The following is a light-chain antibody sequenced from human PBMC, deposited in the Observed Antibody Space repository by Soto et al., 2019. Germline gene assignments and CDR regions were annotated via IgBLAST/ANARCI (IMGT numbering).Light chain of an antibody. Sequence: DRVMTQTQATLSVPPGERSTLCFISSQIVANNLAWYQQKPGQAPRLLIYGASTRAPGIPARFSGSGSGTEFTLTISSLLSEDFAIYYCRQYYDCPPWTFGQGTKVDI. CDR2: GAS. V-gene: IGKV3-15*01. J-gene: IGKJ1*01. CDR1: QIVANN. CDR3: RQYYDCPPWT.